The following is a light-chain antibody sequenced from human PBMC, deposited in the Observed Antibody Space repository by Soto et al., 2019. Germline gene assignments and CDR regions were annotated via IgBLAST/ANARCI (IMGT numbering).Light chain of an antibody. CDR1: ETISSW. Sequence: DIQMTQSPSTLSASVGDTVTITCRASETISSWLAWFQQKPGKAPKLLIQKASILESGVPSRFSGSESGTEFTLPISSLQPDDFATYFCQQYSANWSFGQGTKVEIK. J-gene: IGKJ1*01. V-gene: IGKV1-5*03. CDR3: QQYSANWS. CDR2: KAS.